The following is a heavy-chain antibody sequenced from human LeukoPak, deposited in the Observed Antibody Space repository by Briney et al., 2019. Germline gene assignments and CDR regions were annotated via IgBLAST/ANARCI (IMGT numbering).Heavy chain of an antibody. CDR1: GGSISGYY. D-gene: IGHD5-18*01. CDR2: INHSGST. J-gene: IGHJ4*02. CDR3: ARTPSGYSYGRKFDY. Sequence: SETLSLTCAVYGGSISGYYWSWVRQPPGKGLEWIGEINHSGSTNYNPSLKSRVAISVDTSKNQFSLKLSSVTAADTAVYYCARTPSGYSYGRKFDYWGQGTLVTVSS. V-gene: IGHV4-34*01.